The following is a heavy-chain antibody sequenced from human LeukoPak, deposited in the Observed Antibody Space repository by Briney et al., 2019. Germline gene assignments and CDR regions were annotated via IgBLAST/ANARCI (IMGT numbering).Heavy chain of an antibody. V-gene: IGHV1-2*02. J-gene: IGHJ4*02. Sequence: ASVKVSCKASGYTFTGYYIHWVRQAPGQGLEWMGWINPNSGGTNTAQKFQGRVTMTRDTSLSTAYMELSRLRSDDTAAYYCARVNNYYDSSGYLYYFDNWGQGTLVTVSS. D-gene: IGHD3-22*01. CDR2: INPNSGGT. CDR1: GYTFTGYY. CDR3: ARVNNYYDSSGYLYYFDN.